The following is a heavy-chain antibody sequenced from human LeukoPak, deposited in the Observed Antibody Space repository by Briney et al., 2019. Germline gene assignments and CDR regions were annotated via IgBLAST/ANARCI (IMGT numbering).Heavy chain of an antibody. CDR1: GFTFDGYA. Sequence: GRSLRLSCAASGFTFDGYAMPWVRQAPGKGLEWVSGISWNSGSIGYADSVKGRFTISRDNAKNSLYLQMNSLRAEDTALYYCAKDRYSHSGSYYDYWGQGTTVTVSS. D-gene: IGHD1-26*01. J-gene: IGHJ4*03. CDR2: ISWNSGSI. CDR3: AKDRYSHSGSYYDY. V-gene: IGHV3-9*01.